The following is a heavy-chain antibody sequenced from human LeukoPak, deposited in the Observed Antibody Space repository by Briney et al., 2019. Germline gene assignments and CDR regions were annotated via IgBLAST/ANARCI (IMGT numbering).Heavy chain of an antibody. CDR3: ARVGLTRRDGYNYHY. D-gene: IGHD5-24*01. V-gene: IGHV1-46*01. CDR2: INPSGGST. Sequence: ASVKVSCKASGYTFTGYYMHWVRQAPGQGLEWMGIINPSGGSTSYAQKFQGRVTMTRDTSTSTVYMELSSLRSEDTAVYYCARVGLTRRDGYNYHYWGQGTLVTVSS. CDR1: GYTFTGYY. J-gene: IGHJ4*02.